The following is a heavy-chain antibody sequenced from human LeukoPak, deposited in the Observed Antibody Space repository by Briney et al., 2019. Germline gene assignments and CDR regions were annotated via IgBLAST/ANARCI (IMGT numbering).Heavy chain of an antibody. J-gene: IGHJ6*02. V-gene: IGHV3-48*03. CDR2: ISSSGSTK. CDR1: GLTFSSYE. D-gene: IGHD4-17*01. CDR3: AREGYGDSLLGYYGMDV. Sequence: PGGSLRLSCAASGLTFSSYEMNWVRQAPGKGLEGVSYISSSGSTKYYADSVKGRFSISRDNAKNSLYVQMNSLRAEDTAVYYCAREGYGDSLLGYYGMDVWAKGPRSPSP.